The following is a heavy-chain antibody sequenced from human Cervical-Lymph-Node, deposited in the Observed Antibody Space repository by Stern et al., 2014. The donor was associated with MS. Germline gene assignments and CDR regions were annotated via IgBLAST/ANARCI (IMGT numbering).Heavy chain of an antibody. V-gene: IGHV1-2*02. Sequence: QVQLVQSGAEVRKPGASVKVSCKASGYSFTGYYMHWVRQAPGQGLEWMAWINPASGGTNYAQKFQGRVTLTRDTSVSTVYMELIRLRSEDTAIYYCARDVDIAATTGSIVVAPATYYNYYYGMDVWGQGTTVIVSS. D-gene: IGHD5-12*01. CDR1: GYSFTGYY. CDR3: ARDVDIAATTGSIVVAPATYYNYYYGMDV. J-gene: IGHJ6*02. CDR2: INPASGGT.